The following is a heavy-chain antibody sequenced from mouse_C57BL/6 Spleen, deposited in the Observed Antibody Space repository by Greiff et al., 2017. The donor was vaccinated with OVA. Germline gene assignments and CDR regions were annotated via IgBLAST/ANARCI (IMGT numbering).Heavy chain of an antibody. CDR2: IDPENGDT. CDR1: GFNIKDDY. Sequence: VQLQQSGAELVRPGASVKLSCTASGFNIKDDYMHWVKQRPEQGLEWIGWIDPENGDTEYASKFQGKATITADTSSNTAYLQLSSLTSEDTAVYYCTLTGLFDYWGQGTTLTVSS. CDR3: TLTGLFDY. J-gene: IGHJ2*01. D-gene: IGHD4-1*01. V-gene: IGHV14-4*01.